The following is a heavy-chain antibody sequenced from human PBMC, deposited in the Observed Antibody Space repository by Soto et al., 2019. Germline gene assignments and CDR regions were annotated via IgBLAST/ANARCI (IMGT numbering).Heavy chain of an antibody. CDR2: VNPIVSMS. CDR1: GDTFNFYS. J-gene: IGHJ4*02. CDR3: ASSYGSGYRACDY. D-gene: IGHD3-10*01. V-gene: IGHV1-69*02. Sequence: QVQLVQSGAEVKRPGSSVKVSCKASGDTFNFYSINWVRQAPGLGLEWMGRVNPIVSMSNYAQKFQGRVTMTADKSTSTAYMELSRLRSEDTAIYDCASSYGSGYRACDYWGEGALGTVSS.